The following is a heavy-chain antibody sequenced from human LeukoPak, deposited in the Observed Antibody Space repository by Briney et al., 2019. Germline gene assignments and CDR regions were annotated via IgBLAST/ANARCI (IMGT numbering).Heavy chain of an antibody. CDR2: ISSSGSTI. CDR1: GFTFSNYD. V-gene: IGHV3-48*03. CDR3: PRDRGSVGSYYNDCFDY. D-gene: IGHD3-10*01. Sequence: GGSLRLSCAASGFTFSNYDMNWVRQAPGKGLEWFSYISSSGSTIYYADSVKGRFTISRDNAKHSLYLQMNGLRAEDTAVYYGPRDRGSVGSYYNDCFDYWGQGTLVSVSS. J-gene: IGHJ4*02.